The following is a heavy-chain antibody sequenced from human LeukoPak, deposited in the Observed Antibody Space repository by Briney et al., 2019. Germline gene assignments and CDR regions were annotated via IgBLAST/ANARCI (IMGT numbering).Heavy chain of an antibody. J-gene: IGHJ3*02. CDR1: GFTCSSYW. Sequence: PGGSLRLYCAASGFTCSSYWMYWLRPAPGKGLEWVASIKQDESEKYYGDSVKGRFTVSRDNATNSLYLQMNSLRAQDTVVYYCARDWEYSAFDIWGQGTMVTVSS. CDR3: ARDWEYSAFDI. D-gene: IGHD2/OR15-2a*01. CDR2: IKQDESEK. V-gene: IGHV3-7*01.